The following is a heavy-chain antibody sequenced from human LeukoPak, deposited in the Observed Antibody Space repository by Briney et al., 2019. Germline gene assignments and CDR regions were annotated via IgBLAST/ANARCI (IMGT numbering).Heavy chain of an antibody. CDR2: IYHSGST. V-gene: IGHV4-38-2*02. J-gene: IGHJ2*01. Sequence: SETLSLTCTVSGYSTRSGYYWGWIRQPPGKGLEWIGEIYHSGSTNYNPSLKSRVTISVDKSKNQFSLKLSSVTAADTAVYYCARDGGITMIEGGEYFDLWGRGTLVTVSS. CDR1: GYSTRSGYY. D-gene: IGHD3-22*01. CDR3: ARDGGITMIEGGEYFDL.